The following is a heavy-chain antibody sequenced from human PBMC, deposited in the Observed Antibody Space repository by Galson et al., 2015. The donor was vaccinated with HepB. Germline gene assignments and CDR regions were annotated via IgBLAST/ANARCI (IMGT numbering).Heavy chain of an antibody. D-gene: IGHD2-8*01. J-gene: IGHJ4*02. CDR3: AKGTWSLDF. V-gene: IGHV3-30*02. Sequence: SLRLSCAASGFTFSGYGMHWVRQAPGKGLEWVAFIRYDGSHKYYTDSVKGRFTIARDNSKNTLSLQMSSLRPDDTAVYYCAKGTWSLDFWGQGTLVTVSS. CDR1: GFTFSGYG. CDR2: IRYDGSHK.